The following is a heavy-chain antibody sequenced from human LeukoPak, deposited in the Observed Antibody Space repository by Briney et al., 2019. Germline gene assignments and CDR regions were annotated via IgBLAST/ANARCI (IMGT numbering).Heavy chain of an antibody. D-gene: IGHD4-17*01. Sequence: GGSLRPSCAASGFAFSSYVLHWVRRAPGKGPEWVSAIGTGGVTYYADSVMGRFTISRDNAKKSLYLQMNSLIAEDMAVYYCARDDDLGDHEPFDYWGQGTLVTVSS. CDR1: GFAFSSYV. V-gene: IGHV3-47*02. J-gene: IGHJ4*02. CDR3: ARDDDLGDHEPFDY. CDR2: IGTGGVT.